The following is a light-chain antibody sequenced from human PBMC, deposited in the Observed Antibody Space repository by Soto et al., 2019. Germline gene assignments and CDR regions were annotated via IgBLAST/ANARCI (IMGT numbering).Light chain of an antibody. Sequence: EIVLTQSPATLSLSPGERATLSCRASQRISKYLAWYQQKPGQAPRLLIYDASDRAPGIPARFSGSGSGTDFPLTISSLEPEDIAVYYCQQRSTWPLTFGGGTKVEIK. CDR3: QQRSTWPLT. CDR2: DAS. CDR1: QRISKY. J-gene: IGKJ4*01. V-gene: IGKV3-11*01.